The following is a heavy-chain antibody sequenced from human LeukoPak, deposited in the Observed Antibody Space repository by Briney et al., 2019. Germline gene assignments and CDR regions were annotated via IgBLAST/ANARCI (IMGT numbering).Heavy chain of an antibody. J-gene: IGHJ4*02. CDR3: ARDGDYYGSGSYYNLDY. CDR2: IIPICGTA. V-gene: IGHV1-69*05. Sequence: ASVKVSCKASGGTFSSYAISWVRPAPGQGLEWMGGIIPICGTANYAQKFQGRVTITTDESTSTAYMELSSLRSEDTAVYYCARDGDYYGSGSYYNLDYWGQGTLVTVSS. CDR1: GGTFSSYA. D-gene: IGHD3-10*01.